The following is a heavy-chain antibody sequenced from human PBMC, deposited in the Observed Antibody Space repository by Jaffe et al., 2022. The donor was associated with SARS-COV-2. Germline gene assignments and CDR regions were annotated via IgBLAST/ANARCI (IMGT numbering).Heavy chain of an antibody. CDR1: GFTFSSYE. V-gene: IGHV3-48*03. Sequence: EVQLVESGGGLVQPGGSLRLSCAASGFTFSSYEMNWVRQAPGKGLEWVSYISSSGSTIYYADSVKGRFTISRDNAKNSLYLQMNSLRAEDTAVYYCAKPLTVEPSAGNWDPYYGMDVWGQGTTVTVSS. J-gene: IGHJ6*02. CDR3: AKPLTVEPSAGNWDPYYGMDV. CDR2: ISSSGSTI. D-gene: IGHD4-17*01.